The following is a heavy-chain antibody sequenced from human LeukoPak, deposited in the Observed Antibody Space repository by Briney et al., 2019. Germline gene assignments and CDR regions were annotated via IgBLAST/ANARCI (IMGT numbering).Heavy chain of an antibody. Sequence: GGSLRLSCAASGINFSNYWMSWVRQAPGKGPEWVANIKQDGSEKYYVDSVKGRFTISRDNAKNSLYLQLNSLRAEDTAVFYCALWGGGGFDFWGQGTLVTVSS. J-gene: IGHJ4*02. V-gene: IGHV3-7*01. CDR1: GINFSNYW. CDR2: IKQDGSEK. D-gene: IGHD3-16*01. CDR3: ALWGGGGFDF.